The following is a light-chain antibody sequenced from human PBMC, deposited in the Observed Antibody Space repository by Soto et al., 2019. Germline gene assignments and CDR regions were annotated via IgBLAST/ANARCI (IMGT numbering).Light chain of an antibody. Sequence: QLVLTQSPSASASLGASVKLTCTLSSGHSNYAIAWHQQQPEKGPRYLMKVNSDGSHTKGDGIPDRFSGSSSGAERYLTISSLQSEDEADYYCQTWGTGIRVFGTGTKLTVL. CDR1: SGHSNYA. CDR3: QTWGTGIRV. J-gene: IGLJ1*01. CDR2: VNSDGSH. V-gene: IGLV4-69*01.